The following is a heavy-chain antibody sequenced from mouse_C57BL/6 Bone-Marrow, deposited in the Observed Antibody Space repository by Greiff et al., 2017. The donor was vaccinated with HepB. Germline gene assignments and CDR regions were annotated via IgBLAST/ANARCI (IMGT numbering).Heavy chain of an antibody. Sequence: QVQLQQPGAELVKPGASVKLSCKASGYTFTSYWMQWVKQRPGQGLEWIGEIDPSDSYTNYNQKFKGKATLTVDTSSSTAYMQLSSLTSEDSAVYYCESRELRLFDYWGQGTTLTVSS. D-gene: IGHD3-2*02. J-gene: IGHJ2*01. CDR3: ESRELRLFDY. CDR2: IDPSDSYT. CDR1: GYTFTSYW. V-gene: IGHV1-50*01.